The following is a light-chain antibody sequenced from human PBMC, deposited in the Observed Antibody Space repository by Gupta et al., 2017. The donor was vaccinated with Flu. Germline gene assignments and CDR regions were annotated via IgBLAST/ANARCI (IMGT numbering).Light chain of an antibody. V-gene: IGKV3-11*01. J-gene: IGKJ4*01. CDR3: QQRANWRLI. CDR1: QSVTTF. Sequence: VLTQSPATLSLSPGDSATLSCRASQSVTTFLVWYQQRHGQSPRLLIYDSNKRATGVPGRFSGSGSGTDFTLTISNLEPEDFAVYYCQQRANWRLIFGGGTRIEIK. CDR2: DSN.